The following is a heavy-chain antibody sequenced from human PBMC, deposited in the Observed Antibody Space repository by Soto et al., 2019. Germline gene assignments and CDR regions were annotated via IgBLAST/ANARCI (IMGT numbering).Heavy chain of an antibody. CDR1: GFTLSDHY. CDR3: VRDTYCSDSSTYSRWFDF. Sequence: EVQLVESGGGLVQPGGSLRLSCSVSGFTLSDHYIDLVRQAPGKGLEWVGRSRNQANGYSTIYAASVKGRFTTSRDDSKNLVYLQMESLRTEDTAVYYCVRDTYCSDSSTYSRWFDFWGQGSLHTVSS. J-gene: IGHJ4*02. CDR2: SRNQANGYST. V-gene: IGHV3-72*01. D-gene: IGHD3-22*01.